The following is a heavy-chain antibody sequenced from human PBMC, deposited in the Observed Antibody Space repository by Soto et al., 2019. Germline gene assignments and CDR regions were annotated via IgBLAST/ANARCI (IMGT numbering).Heavy chain of an antibody. CDR3: ARPPGYISDWYYFDL. D-gene: IGHD3-9*01. Sequence: QVQLVQSGAEVKKPGASVKVSCEASGYNFIDYYIHWVRQAPGQGFEWVGRISPKSGGTNSAQKFEGRVTMPWDTSLNTAYMELSSLKSDDTAVYYCARPPGYISDWYYFDLWGQGTRVTVSS. CDR2: ISPKSGGT. J-gene: IGHJ4*02. V-gene: IGHV1-2*02. CDR1: GYNFIDYY.